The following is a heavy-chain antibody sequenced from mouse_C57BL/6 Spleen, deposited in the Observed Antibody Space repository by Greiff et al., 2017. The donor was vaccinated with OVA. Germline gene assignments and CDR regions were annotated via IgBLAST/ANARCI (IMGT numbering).Heavy chain of an antibody. CDR1: GYTFTSYW. J-gene: IGHJ2*01. CDR2: IDPSDSET. V-gene: IGHV1-52*01. Sequence: QVQLQQPGAELVRPGSSVKLSCKASGYTFTSYWMHWVKQRPIQGLEWIGNIDPSDSETHYNQKFKDKATLTVDKSSSTAYMQLSSLTSEDSAVYYCARGITTVVPPDYFDYWGQGTTLTVSS. D-gene: IGHD1-1*01. CDR3: ARGITTVVPPDYFDY.